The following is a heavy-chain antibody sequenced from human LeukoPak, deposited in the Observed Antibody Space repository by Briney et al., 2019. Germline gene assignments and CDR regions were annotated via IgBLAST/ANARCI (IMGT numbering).Heavy chain of an antibody. J-gene: IGHJ4*02. CDR1: GFTFSSYG. D-gene: IGHD3-22*01. V-gene: IGHV3-33*01. Sequence: GGSLRLSCAASGFTFSSYGMHWVRQAPGKGLEWVAVICYDGSNKYYADSVKGRFTISRDNSKNTLYLQMNSLRAEDTAVYYCARDGYYYDSSGYYTPFDYWGQGTLVTVSS. CDR2: ICYDGSNK. CDR3: ARDGYYYDSSGYYTPFDY.